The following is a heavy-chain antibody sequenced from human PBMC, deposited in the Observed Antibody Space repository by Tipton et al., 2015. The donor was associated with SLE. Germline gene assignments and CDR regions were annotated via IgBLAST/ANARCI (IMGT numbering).Heavy chain of an antibody. Sequence: TLSLTCTVSGGSISSSSYYWGWIRQPPGKGLEWIGSIYYSGSTYYNPSLKSRVTLSVDTSKNQFSLKLSSVTAADTAVYYCARRAGVVIPDLYYGMDVWGQGTTVTVSS. CDR1: GGSISSSSYY. CDR3: ARRAGVVIPDLYYGMDV. D-gene: IGHD3-3*01. J-gene: IGHJ6*02. CDR2: IYYSGST. V-gene: IGHV4-39*07.